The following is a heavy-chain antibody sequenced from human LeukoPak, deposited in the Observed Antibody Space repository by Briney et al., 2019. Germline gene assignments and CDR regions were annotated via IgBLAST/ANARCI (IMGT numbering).Heavy chain of an antibody. CDR2: IYYSGNT. CDR3: ARSVDTAMVTHYFDY. J-gene: IGHJ4*02. Sequence: SSETLSLTCTVSGVSISSSNTYWGWIRQPPGKGLEWIGSIYYSGNTYYNASLKSQVSISIDTSKNQFSLKLSSVTAADTAVYYCARSVDTAMVTHYFDYWGQGTVVTVSS. D-gene: IGHD5-18*01. CDR1: GVSISSSNTY. V-gene: IGHV4-39*07.